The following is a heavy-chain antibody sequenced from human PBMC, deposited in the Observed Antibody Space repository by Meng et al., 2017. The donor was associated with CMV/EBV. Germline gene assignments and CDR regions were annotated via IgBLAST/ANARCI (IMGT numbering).Heavy chain of an antibody. Sequence: GSLRLSCAASGLTFSSYAMHWVRQAPGKGLEWVAVISYDGSNKYYADSVKGRFTISRDNSKNTLYLQMNSLRAEDTAVYYCARGLYSGMDVWGQGTTVTVSS. J-gene: IGHJ6*02. CDR1: GLTFSSYA. CDR3: ARGLYSGMDV. D-gene: IGHD4-11*01. CDR2: ISYDGSNK. V-gene: IGHV3-30*04.